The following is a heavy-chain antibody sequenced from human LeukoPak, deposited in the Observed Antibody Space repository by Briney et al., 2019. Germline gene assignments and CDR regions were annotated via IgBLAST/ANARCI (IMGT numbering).Heavy chain of an antibody. V-gene: IGHV3-7*01. J-gene: IGHJ4*02. D-gene: IGHD2/OR15-2a*01. Sequence: GGSLRLSCAASGFTFSSYWMSWVRQAPGKGLEWVANIKQDGSEKYYVDSVKGRFTISRDNAKNSLYLQMNSLRTEDTAMYYCARGPTRANSSDYWGQGTLVTISS. CDR1: GFTFSSYW. CDR3: ARGPTRANSSDY. CDR2: IKQDGSEK.